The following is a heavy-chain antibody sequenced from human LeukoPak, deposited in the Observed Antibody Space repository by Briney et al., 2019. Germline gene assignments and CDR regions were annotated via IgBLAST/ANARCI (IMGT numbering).Heavy chain of an antibody. CDR3: ARGRGVHDSHTYDYSDY. D-gene: IGHD3-22*01. V-gene: IGHV1-46*01. CDR2: INPAGGST. Sequence: GASVKVSCTASGYTFTSYYIHWVRQAPGQGLEWMGIINPAGGSTTYAQKFQGSRLTLTRDTSTSTVYMELSSLRSEDTAVYYCARGRGVHDSHTYDYSDYWGQGSLVTVSS. CDR1: GYTFTSYY. J-gene: IGHJ4*02.